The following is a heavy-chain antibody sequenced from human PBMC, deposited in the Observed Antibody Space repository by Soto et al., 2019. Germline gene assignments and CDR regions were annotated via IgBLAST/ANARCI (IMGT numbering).Heavy chain of an antibody. CDR3: ARAVAGTTSPRFDY. CDR2: VHYTGHT. CDR1: GVSIGSTNHY. V-gene: IGHV4-39*07. D-gene: IGHD6-19*01. Sequence: SETLSLTCSVSGVSIGSTNHYWGWIRQPPGKGFEWIGVVHYTGHTNYNPSLKSRVTISVDTSKNQFSLKLSSVTAADTAVYYCARAVAGTTSPRFDYWGQGTLVTV. J-gene: IGHJ4*02.